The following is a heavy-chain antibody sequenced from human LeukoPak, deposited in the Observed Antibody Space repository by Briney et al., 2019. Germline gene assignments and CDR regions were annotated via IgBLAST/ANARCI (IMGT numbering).Heavy chain of an antibody. V-gene: IGHV4-39*02. J-gene: IGHJ4*02. D-gene: IGHD2-8*01. CDR1: GGSISSSSYY. CDR2: IYYSGST. Sequence: SETLSLTCTVSGGSISSSSYYWGWIRQPPGKGLEWIGSIYYSGSTYYNPSLKSRVTISVDTSKNQFSLKLSSVTAADTAVYYCARDFNGGRLFDYWGQGTLVTVSS. CDR3: ARDFNGGRLFDY.